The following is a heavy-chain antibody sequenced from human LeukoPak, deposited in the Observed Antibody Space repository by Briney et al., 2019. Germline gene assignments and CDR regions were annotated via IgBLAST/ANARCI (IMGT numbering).Heavy chain of an antibody. D-gene: IGHD6-25*01. V-gene: IGHV3-53*01. CDR1: GFTVSSNY. CDR3: ARGAVSGRGPIDY. CDR2: VYSGGST. J-gene: IGHJ4*02. Sequence: GGSLRLSCAASGFTVSSNYMSWVRQAPGKGLEWVSVVYSGGSTYHADSVKGRSTISRDNSKNTLYLQMNYLRVEDTAVYYCARGAVSGRGPIDYWGQGTLVTVSS.